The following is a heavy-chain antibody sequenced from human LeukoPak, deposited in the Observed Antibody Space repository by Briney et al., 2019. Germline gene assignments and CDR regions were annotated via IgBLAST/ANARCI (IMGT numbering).Heavy chain of an antibody. CDR2: INHSGST. V-gene: IGHV4-34*01. D-gene: IGHD6-13*01. J-gene: IGHJ6*02. Sequence: SETLSLTCAVYGGSFSGYYWSWIRQPPGKGLEWIGEINHSGSTNYNPSLKSRVTISVDTSKNQFSLKLSSVTAADTAVYYCARGGIAAAGTYYGMDVWGQGTTVTVSS. CDR1: GGSFSGYY. CDR3: ARGGIAAAGTYYGMDV.